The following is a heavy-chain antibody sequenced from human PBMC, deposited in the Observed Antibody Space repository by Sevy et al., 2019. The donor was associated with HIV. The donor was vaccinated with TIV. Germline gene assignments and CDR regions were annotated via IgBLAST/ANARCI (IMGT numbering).Heavy chain of an antibody. CDR3: ARGWGDRSGYYPLDY. J-gene: IGHJ4*02. CDR1: GVSFSNAW. V-gene: IGHV3-66*01. D-gene: IGHD3-22*01. Sequence: GGSLRLSCAASGVSFSNAWMNWVRQAPGKGLEWVSVIYSGGSTYYADSVKGRFTISRDNSKNTLYLQMNSLRAEDTAVYYCARGWGDRSGYYPLDYWGQGTLVTVSS. CDR2: IYSGGST.